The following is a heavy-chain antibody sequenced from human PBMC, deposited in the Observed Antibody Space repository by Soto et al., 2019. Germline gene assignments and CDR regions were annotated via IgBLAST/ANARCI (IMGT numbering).Heavy chain of an antibody. CDR3: AGALENPYFYYGLNV. Sequence: PGGSLRLSCAASGFSFSSHGMEWVRLAPGKGLEWVAATTYDGGIKHYVDSVKGRFTISRDNSKNTLYLQMNSLRVEDTATYYCAGALENPYFYYGLNVRGQGTTVTVSS. D-gene: IGHD1-1*01. CDR2: TTYDGGIK. J-gene: IGHJ6*02. V-gene: IGHV3-30*03. CDR1: GFSFSSHG.